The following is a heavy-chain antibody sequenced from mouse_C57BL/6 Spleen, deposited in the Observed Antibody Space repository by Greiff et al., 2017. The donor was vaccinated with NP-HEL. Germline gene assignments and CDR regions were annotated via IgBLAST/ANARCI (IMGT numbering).Heavy chain of an antibody. D-gene: IGHD1-1*02. V-gene: IGHV1-26*01. J-gene: IGHJ4*01. CDR2: INPNNGGT. CDR3: ARRGGTMSRRGYAMDY. Sequence: EVQLQQSGPELVKPGASVKISCKASGYTFTDYYMNWVKQSHGKSLEWIGDINPNNGGTSYNQKFKGKATLTVDKSSSTAYMELRSLTSEDSAVYYCARRGGTMSRRGYAMDYWGQGTSVTVSS. CDR1: GYTFTDYY.